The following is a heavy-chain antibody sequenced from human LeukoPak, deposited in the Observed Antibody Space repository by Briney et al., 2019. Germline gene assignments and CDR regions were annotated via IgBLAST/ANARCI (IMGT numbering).Heavy chain of an antibody. CDR1: GGSISSGGHY. Sequence: SETLSLTCTVSGGSISSGGHYWSWIRQHPGKDLGWIGYIHYSGTTNYNPSLKSRVTISLDTSKNQFSLKLSSVTAADTAVYYCASALYYYYMDVWGKGTTVTVSS. V-gene: IGHV4-31*03. CDR2: IHYSGTT. J-gene: IGHJ6*03. CDR3: ASALYYYYMDV.